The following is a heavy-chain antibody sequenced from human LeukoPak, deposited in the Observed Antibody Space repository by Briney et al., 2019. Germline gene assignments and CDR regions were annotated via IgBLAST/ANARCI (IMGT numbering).Heavy chain of an antibody. J-gene: IGHJ3*02. CDR2: ISYDGSNK. V-gene: IGHV3-30*18. Sequence: GRSLRLSCAASGFTFSSYAMHWVRQAPGKGLEWVAFISYDGSNKYYADSVKGRFSISRDNSKNTLYLQMNSLRAEDTAVYYCAKNLGYCSGGSCPGAFDIWGQGTMVTVSS. CDR3: AKNLGYCSGGSCPGAFDI. D-gene: IGHD2-15*01. CDR1: GFTFSSYA.